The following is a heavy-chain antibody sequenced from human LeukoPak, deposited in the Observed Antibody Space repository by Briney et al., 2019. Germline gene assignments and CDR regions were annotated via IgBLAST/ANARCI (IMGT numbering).Heavy chain of an antibody. J-gene: IGHJ3*02. CDR2: IYYSGST. CDR3: ARVTYYYDSSGSHDAFDI. CDR1: GGSISSGDYY. V-gene: IGHV4-30-4*01. Sequence: SETLSLTCTVSGGSISSGDYYWSWIRQPPGKGLEWIGYIYYSGSTYYNPSLKSRVTISVDTSKNQFSLKLSSVTAADTAVYYCARVTYYYDSSGSHDAFDIWAKGQWSPSLQ. D-gene: IGHD3-22*01.